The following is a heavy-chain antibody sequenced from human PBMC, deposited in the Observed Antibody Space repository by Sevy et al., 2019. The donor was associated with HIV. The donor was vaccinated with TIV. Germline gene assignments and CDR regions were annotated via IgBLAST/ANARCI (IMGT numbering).Heavy chain of an antibody. CDR2: LSFGCGKI. V-gene: IGHV3-23*01. CDR1: GFAFYEYS. D-gene: IGHD2-8*01. Sequence: QLGGPLRLSCAASGFAFYEYSMSWIRQAPGKGLEWVATLSFGCGKINYADSVKGRFTISRDNSKNSFYLQMDNLRVEDTALYYCAREGCSRPDDYWGQGTRVTVSS. CDR3: AREGCSRPDDY. J-gene: IGHJ4*02.